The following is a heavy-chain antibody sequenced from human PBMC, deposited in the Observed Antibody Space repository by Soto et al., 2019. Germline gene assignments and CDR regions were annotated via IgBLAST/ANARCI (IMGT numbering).Heavy chain of an antibody. Sequence: ASVKVSCKASGYTFSSYGISWVRQAPGQGLEWMGWISADYGTKYAQKYQGRVTMTTDTSTSTAYMELRSLRSDDTAVYYCARGPSGDKVDYWGQGTLVTVSS. CDR1: GYTFSSYG. V-gene: IGHV1-18*01. D-gene: IGHD7-27*01. CDR3: ARGPSGDKVDY. J-gene: IGHJ4*02. CDR2: ISADYGT.